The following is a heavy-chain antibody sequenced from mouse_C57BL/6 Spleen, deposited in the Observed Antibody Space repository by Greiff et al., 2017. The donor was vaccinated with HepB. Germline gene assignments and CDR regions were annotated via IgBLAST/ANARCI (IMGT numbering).Heavy chain of an antibody. CDR1: GFSLTSYG. V-gene: IGHV2-2*01. CDR2: IWSGGST. J-gene: IGHJ3*01. CDR3: ASTPFAY. Sequence: VKLQESGPGLVQPSQSLSITCTASGFSLTSYGVHWVRQSPGKGLEWLGVIWSGGSTDYNAAFISRLSISKDNSKSQVFFKMNSLQADDTAIYYCASTPFAYWGQGTLVTVSA.